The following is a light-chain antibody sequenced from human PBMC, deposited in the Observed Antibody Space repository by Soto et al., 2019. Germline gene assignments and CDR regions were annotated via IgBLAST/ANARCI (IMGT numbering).Light chain of an antibody. J-gene: IGKJ4*01. CDR1: QSIDTW. V-gene: IGKV1-5*03. CDR3: QQANSFPLT. Sequence: DIQMTQSRSILSASVGDRVTITCRASQSIDTWLAWHQQKPGKAPKLLISKASSLESGVPSRFSGSGSGTDFTLTISSLQPEDFATYYCQQANSFPLTFGGGTKVEIK. CDR2: KAS.